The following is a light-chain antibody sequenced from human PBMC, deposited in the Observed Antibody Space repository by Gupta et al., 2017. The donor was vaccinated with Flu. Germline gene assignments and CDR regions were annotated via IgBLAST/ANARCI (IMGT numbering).Light chain of an antibody. V-gene: IGLV8-61*01. CDR3: VLYMGSGIWV. CDR2: STN. CDR1: SGSVSTSYY. Sequence: QTVVTQESSFSVSPGGTVTLTCGLSSGSVSTSYYPSWYQQTPGQAPRTLLYSTNTRSSGVPDRFAGSILGNKAALTITGAQADDESDYYCVLYMGSGIWVFGGGTKLTVL. J-gene: IGLJ3*02.